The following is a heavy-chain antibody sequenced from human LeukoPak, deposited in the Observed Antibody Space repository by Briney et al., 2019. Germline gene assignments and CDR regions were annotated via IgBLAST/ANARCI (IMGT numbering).Heavy chain of an antibody. CDR3: ARRSKDIVVVPAAIGNRPVEFGLFDP. V-gene: IGHV3-11*01. CDR2: ISSSGSTI. J-gene: IGHJ5*02. CDR1: GFTFSDYY. D-gene: IGHD2-2*01. Sequence: GGSLRLSCAASGFTFSDYYMSWIRQAPGKGLEWVSYISSSGSTIYYADSVKGRFTISRDNAKNSLYLQMNSLRAEDTAVYYCARRSKDIVVVPAAIGNRPVEFGLFDPWGQGTLVTVSS.